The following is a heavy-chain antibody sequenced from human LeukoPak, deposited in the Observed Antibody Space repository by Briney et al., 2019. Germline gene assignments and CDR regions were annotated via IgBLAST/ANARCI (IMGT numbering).Heavy chain of an antibody. CDR2: INPTNGGT. D-gene: IGHD6-19*01. CDR3: ARETDIAVAANYFDY. Sequence: ASVKVSCKASGYSFTNYYIHWVRQAPGQGPDWMGIINPTNGGTTYAPKFQGRVTMTKDTSTSTVYMVLSRLGSADTALYYCARETDIAVAANYFDYWGQGTLVTVSS. CDR1: GYSFTNYY. J-gene: IGHJ4*02. V-gene: IGHV1-46*01.